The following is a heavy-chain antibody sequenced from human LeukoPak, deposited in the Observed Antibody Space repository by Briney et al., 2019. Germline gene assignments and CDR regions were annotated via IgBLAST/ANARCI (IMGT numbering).Heavy chain of an antibody. V-gene: IGHV3-74*01. CDR3: AKGGLRGYYFDY. CDR2: INSDGSST. D-gene: IGHD4-23*01. Sequence: GGSLRLSCAPSGFTFSVYWMHWVRQAPGRGLMGVSLINSDGSSTRYADSVKGRFTISRDNSKNTLYLQMNSLRAEDTAVYYCAKGGLRGYYFDYWGQGTLVTVSS. CDR1: GFTFSVYW. J-gene: IGHJ4*02.